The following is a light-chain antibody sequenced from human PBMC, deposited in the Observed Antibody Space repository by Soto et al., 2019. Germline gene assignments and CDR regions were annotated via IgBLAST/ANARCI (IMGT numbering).Light chain of an antibody. Sequence: DIGMTQSPLSLPVTPGEPASISCRSSQSLLHSNGYNSLVWYLQKPGQSPQLLIYLGSNRASGVPDRLSGGGSGKDFTLKIRRVDAEDVGVYSCMQAFQTPGFTCGPGTKVDIK. J-gene: IGKJ3*01. CDR1: QSLLHSNGYNS. CDR2: LGS. V-gene: IGKV2-28*01. CDR3: MQAFQTPGFT.